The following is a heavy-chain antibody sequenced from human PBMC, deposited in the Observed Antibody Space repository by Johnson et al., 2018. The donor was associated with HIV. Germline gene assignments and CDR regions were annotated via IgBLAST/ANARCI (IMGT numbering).Heavy chain of an antibody. CDR1: GFTFSSYA. Sequence: QVQLVESGGGVVQPGRSLRLSCAASGFTFSSYAMHWVRQAPGKGLEWVAVISYDGSNKYYADSVKGRFTISRDNSKNTLYLQMNSRRAEDTAVYYCAKWDAFDIWGQGTMVTVSS. V-gene: IGHV3-30*18. J-gene: IGHJ3*02. CDR3: AKWDAFDI. CDR2: ISYDGSNK.